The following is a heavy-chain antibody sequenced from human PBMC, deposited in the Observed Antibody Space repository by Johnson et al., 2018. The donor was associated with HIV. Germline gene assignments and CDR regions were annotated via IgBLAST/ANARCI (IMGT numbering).Heavy chain of an antibody. CDR3: ATRKDILTGYDAFDI. D-gene: IGHD3-9*01. V-gene: IGHV3-30*03. CDR2: ISYDGTNK. J-gene: IGHJ3*02. Sequence: QVQLVESGGGVVQPGRSLRLSCAASGFTFSNYGMHWVRQAPGKGLERVAVISYDGTNKYYADSVKGRFTITRDNSKNTLYLQMNSLRPEDTALYYCATRKDILTGYDAFDICGQGTMVTVSS. CDR1: GFTFSNYG.